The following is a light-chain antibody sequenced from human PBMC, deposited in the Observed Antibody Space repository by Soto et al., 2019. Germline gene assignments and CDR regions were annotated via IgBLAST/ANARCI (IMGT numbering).Light chain of an antibody. CDR1: SSNIGSNT. V-gene: IGLV1-44*01. Sequence: QSVLTQPPSASGTPGQRATISCSGSSSNIGSNTVNWYQQFPGTAPKLLIYSDTQRPSGVPDRFSGSKSGTSAFLAIGGLQSEDEADYYCAAWDDSLNGFVFGTGTKVTVL. J-gene: IGLJ1*01. CDR3: AAWDDSLNGFV. CDR2: SDT.